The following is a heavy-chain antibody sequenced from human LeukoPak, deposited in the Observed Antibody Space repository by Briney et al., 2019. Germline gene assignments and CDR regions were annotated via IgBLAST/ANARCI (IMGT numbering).Heavy chain of an antibody. CDR1: GFTFSGYA. D-gene: IGHD1-26*01. V-gene: IGHV3-23*01. CDR3: ARVSAGGGYAAY. Sequence: GGSLRLSCAASGFTFSGYAMSWVRQAPGKGLEWVSAISGSGGSTYYADSVKGRFTISRDNSKNTLYLQMNSLRAEDTAVYYCARVSAGGGYAAYWGQGTLVTVSS. J-gene: IGHJ4*02. CDR2: ISGSGGST.